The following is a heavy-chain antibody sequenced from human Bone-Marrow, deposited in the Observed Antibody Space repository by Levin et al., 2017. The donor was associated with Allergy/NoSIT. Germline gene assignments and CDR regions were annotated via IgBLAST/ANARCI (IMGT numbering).Heavy chain of an antibody. J-gene: IGHJ6*03. CDR2: IWYDGSNK. CDR1: GFTFSSYG. V-gene: IGHV3-33*01. CDR3: ARDPVLGYCSSTSCFGRYYYYYYYMDV. Sequence: GGSLRLSCAASGFTFSSYGMHWVRQAPGKGLEWVAVIWYDGSNKYYADSVKGRFTISRDNSKNTLYLQMNSLRAEDTAVYYCARDPVLGYCSSTSCFGRYYYYYYYMDVWGKGTTVTVSS. D-gene: IGHD2-2*01.